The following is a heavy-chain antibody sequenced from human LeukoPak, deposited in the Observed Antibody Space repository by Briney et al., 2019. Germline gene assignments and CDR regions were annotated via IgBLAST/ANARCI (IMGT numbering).Heavy chain of an antibody. J-gene: IGHJ4*02. Sequence: PGGSLGLSCAASGFTFSSYEMNWVRQAPGKGLEWVSYISSSGSTIYYADSVKGRFTISRDNAKNSLYLQMNSLRAEDTAVYYCASQTGYCSSTSCSVDYWGQGTLVTVSS. D-gene: IGHD2-2*01. CDR2: ISSSGSTI. CDR1: GFTFSSYE. V-gene: IGHV3-48*03. CDR3: ASQTGYCSSTSCSVDY.